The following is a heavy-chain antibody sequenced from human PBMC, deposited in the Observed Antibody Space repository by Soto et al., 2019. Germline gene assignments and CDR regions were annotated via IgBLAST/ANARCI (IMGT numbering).Heavy chain of an antibody. CDR3: VYTNMVRGFIIPTGWYFDC. CDR2: IIPIFGTA. J-gene: IGHJ4*01. CDR1: GGTFSSYA. Sequence: QVQLVQSGAEVKKPGSWVKVSCKASGGTFSSYAISWVRQAPGQGLEWMGGIIPIFGTANYAQKFQGRVTITADESTSSCYVELRSLRSEVTAEYYRVYTNMVRGFIIPTGWYFDCWGHRTLATVS. V-gene: IGHV1-69*01. D-gene: IGHD3-10*01.